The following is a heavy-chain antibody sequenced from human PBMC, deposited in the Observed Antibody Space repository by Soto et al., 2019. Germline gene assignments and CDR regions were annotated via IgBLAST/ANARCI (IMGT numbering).Heavy chain of an antibody. V-gene: IGHV4-34*01. CDR1: GGSFSGYY. D-gene: IGHD3-22*01. Sequence: TLSLTCAVYGGSFSGYYWSWIRQPPGKGLEWIGEINHSGSTNYNPSLKSRVTISVDTSKNQFSLKLSSVTAADTAVYYCARGRTTMTTNYFDYWGQGTLVTVSS. J-gene: IGHJ4*02. CDR3: ARGRTTMTTNYFDY. CDR2: INHSGST.